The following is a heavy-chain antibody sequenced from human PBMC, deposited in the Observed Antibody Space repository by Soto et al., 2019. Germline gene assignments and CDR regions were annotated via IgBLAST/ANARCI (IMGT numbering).Heavy chain of an antibody. D-gene: IGHD2-15*01. CDR3: ASGFDCSGGSCYPALPFDY. CDR1: GYSFTSYW. CDR2: IYPGDSDT. Sequence: PGESLKISCKGSGYSFTSYWIGWVRQMPGKGLEWMGIIYPGDSDTRYSPSFQGQVTISADKSISTAYLQWSSLKASDTAMYYCASGFDCSGGSCYPALPFDYCGQGTLVTVSS. J-gene: IGHJ4*02. V-gene: IGHV5-51*01.